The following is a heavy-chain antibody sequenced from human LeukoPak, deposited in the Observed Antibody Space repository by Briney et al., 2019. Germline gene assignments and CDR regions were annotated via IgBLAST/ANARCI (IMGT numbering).Heavy chain of an antibody. CDR2: IKSDSATI. Sequence: GGSLRLSCAASGFIFSHYIMNWVRQAPGKGLEWVAYIKSDSATIYYGDSVKGRFTISRDNAKNSLYLQMNSLRAEDTAVYYCARGVGSSSWSRHWFDPWGQGTLVTVSS. J-gene: IGHJ5*02. D-gene: IGHD6-13*01. CDR1: GFIFSHYI. CDR3: ARGVGSSSWSRHWFDP. V-gene: IGHV3-48*04.